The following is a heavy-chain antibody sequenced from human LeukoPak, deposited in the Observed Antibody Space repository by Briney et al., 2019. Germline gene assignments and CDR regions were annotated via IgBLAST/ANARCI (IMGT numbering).Heavy chain of an antibody. CDR3: ARDQSRITAAVP. D-gene: IGHD6-13*01. V-gene: IGHV4-38-2*02. CDR1: GYSISSGYY. Sequence: PSETLSLTCTVSGYSISSGYYWGWIRQPPGKGLEWIGSIYHSGSTYYNPSLKSRVTISVDTSKNQVSLKLSSATAADTAVYYCARDQSRITAAVPWGQGTLVTVSS. CDR2: IYHSGST. J-gene: IGHJ5*02.